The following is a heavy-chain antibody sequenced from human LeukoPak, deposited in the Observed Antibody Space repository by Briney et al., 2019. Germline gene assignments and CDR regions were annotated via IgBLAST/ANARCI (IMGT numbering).Heavy chain of an antibody. CDR1: GGSFSGYY. CDR3: AREFLGVVVVPAATSWFDP. D-gene: IGHD2-2*01. J-gene: IGHJ5*02. CDR2: INHSGST. Sequence: ETLSLTCAVYGGSFSGYYWSWIRQPPGKGLEWIGEINHSGSTNYNPSLKSRVTISVDTSKNQSSLKLSSVTAADTAVYYCAREFLGVVVVPAATSWFDPWGQGTLVTVSS. V-gene: IGHV4-34*01.